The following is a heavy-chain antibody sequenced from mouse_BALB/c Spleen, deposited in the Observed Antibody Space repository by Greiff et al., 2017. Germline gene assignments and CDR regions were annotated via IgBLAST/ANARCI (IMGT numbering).Heavy chain of an antibody. CDR1: GFTFSSYA. J-gene: IGHJ3*01. Sequence: EVKVVESGGGLVKPGGSLKLSCAASGFTFSSYAMSWVRQTPEKRLEWVATISSGGSYTYYTDSVKGRFTISRDNAKNTMYLQMSSLRSEDTAMYYCARPDGNYEGFAYWGQGTLVTVSA. D-gene: IGHD2-1*01. CDR2: ISSGGSYT. V-gene: IGHV5-9-3*01. CDR3: ARPDGNYEGFAY.